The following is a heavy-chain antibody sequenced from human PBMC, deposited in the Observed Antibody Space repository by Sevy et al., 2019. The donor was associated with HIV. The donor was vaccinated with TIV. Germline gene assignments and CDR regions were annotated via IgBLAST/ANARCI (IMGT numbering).Heavy chain of an antibody. V-gene: IGHV3-15*01. CDR2: IKPITEAGKT. CDR1: GFTFSNAW. D-gene: IGHD3-16*01. CDR3: TAGPVSF. J-gene: IGHJ4*02. Sequence: GGSLRLSCTASGFTFSNAWMTWVRQTPERGLEWVALIKPITEAGKTDYAATVQGRFTISRDDSKNTVYLQLNSLKTEDTAVYYCTAGPVSFWGQGTLVTVSS.